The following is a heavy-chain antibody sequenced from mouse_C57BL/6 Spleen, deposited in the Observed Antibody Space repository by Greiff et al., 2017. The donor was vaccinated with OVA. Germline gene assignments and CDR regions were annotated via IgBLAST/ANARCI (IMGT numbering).Heavy chain of an antibody. CDR1: GFTFSSYT. J-gene: IGHJ1*03. Sequence: EVQLVESGGGLVKPGGSLKLSCAASGFTFSSYTMSWVRQTPEKRLEWVATISGGGGNTYYPDSVKGRFTISRDNAKNTLYLQMSSLRSEDTALYYCGRQANWGLEWYFGVWGTGTTVTVSS. D-gene: IGHD4-1*01. CDR3: GRQANWGLEWYFGV. CDR2: ISGGGGNT. V-gene: IGHV5-9*01.